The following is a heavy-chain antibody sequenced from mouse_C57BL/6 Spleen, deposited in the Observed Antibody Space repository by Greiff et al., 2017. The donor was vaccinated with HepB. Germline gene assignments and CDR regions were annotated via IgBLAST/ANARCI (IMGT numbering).Heavy chain of an antibody. CDR1: GYTFTSYW. CDR2: IHPNSGST. V-gene: IGHV1-64*01. CDR3: ARAYYYGSSRGNFFDY. Sequence: QVQLQQPGAELVKPGASVKLSCKASGYTFTSYWMHWVKQRTGQGLEWIVMIHPNSGSTNYNEKFKSKATLTVDKSSSTAYMQLSSLTSEDSEVYYSARAYYYGSSRGNFFDYWGQGTTLTVSS. D-gene: IGHD1-1*01. J-gene: IGHJ2*01.